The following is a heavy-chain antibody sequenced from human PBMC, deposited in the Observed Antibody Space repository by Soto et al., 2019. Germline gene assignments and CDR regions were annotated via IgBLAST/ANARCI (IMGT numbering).Heavy chain of an antibody. CDR1: GFTFSSAT. CDR2: ISSSSSYM. D-gene: IGHD4-17*01. V-gene: IGHV3-21*01. Sequence: WGSLRLSCEASGFTFSSATMNWVRQPPGRGLEWVSSISSSSSYMYYADSVKGRFTISRDNAKNSLYLQMNSLTGEDTAVYYCARGYGDYETYYYYVMDVWGQGTTVTVSS. J-gene: IGHJ6*02. CDR3: ARGYGDYETYYYYVMDV.